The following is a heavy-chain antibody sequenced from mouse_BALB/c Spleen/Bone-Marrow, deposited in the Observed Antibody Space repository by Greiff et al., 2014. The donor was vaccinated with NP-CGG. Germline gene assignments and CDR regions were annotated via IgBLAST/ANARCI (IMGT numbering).Heavy chain of an antibody. D-gene: IGHD1-2*01. CDR3: ERLGYYGHSAY. V-gene: IGHV4-2*02. J-gene: IGHJ2*01. CDR1: GFDFSSYW. CDR2: INPGSSTI. Sequence: EVQLQQSGGGLVQPGGSLILSCAASGFDFSSYWMCWARQAPGKGQEWIGEINPGSSTINYTHSIKDKFIISRDNTKKTLYLQNHKRRSEETAVHYYERLGYYGHSAYWRHDTTLTVSA.